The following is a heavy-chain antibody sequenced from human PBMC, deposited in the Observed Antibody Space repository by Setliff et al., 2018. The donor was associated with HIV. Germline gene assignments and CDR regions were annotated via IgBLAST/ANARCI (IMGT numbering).Heavy chain of an antibody. CDR3: ARVRLTMIMMVDYFDQ. CDR1: GGSISNFY. J-gene: IGHJ4*02. D-gene: IGHD3-22*01. Sequence: SETLSLTCSVSGGSISNFYWSWVRQPPGKGLEWVGHIYSTGDTNYNPSLKSRVTLSADASKNQLSLSLTSVTAADTAVYYCARVRLTMIMMVDYFDQWGQGTLVTVSS. V-gene: IGHV4-4*07. CDR2: IYSTGDT.